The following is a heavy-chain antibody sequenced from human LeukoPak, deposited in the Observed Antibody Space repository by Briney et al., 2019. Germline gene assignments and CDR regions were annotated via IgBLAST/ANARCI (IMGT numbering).Heavy chain of an antibody. CDR1: GFTFSSYA. Sequence: PGGSLRLSCAASGFTFSSYAMHWVRQAPGKGLEWVAVISYDGSNKYYADSVKGRFTISRDNSKNTLYLQMNSLRAEDTAVYYCARSSAFYYGSGSYYNSAFDYWGQGTLVTVSS. J-gene: IGHJ4*02. D-gene: IGHD3-10*01. CDR3: ARSSAFYYGSGSYYNSAFDY. V-gene: IGHV3-30-3*01. CDR2: ISYDGSNK.